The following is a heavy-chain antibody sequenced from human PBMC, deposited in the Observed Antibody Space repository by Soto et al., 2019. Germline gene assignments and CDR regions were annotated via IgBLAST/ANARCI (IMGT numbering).Heavy chain of an antibody. CDR2: ISAYNGNT. CDR1: GYTFTSYG. CDR3: ARVPRYYYDRSGPNNWFDP. Sequence: ASVKVSCKASGYTFTSYGISWVRQAPGQGLEWMGWISAYNGNTNYAQKLQGRVTMTTDTSTSTAYMELRSLRSDDTAVYYCARVPRYYYDRSGPNNWFDPWGQGTLVTVSS. V-gene: IGHV1-18*01. J-gene: IGHJ5*02. D-gene: IGHD3-22*01.